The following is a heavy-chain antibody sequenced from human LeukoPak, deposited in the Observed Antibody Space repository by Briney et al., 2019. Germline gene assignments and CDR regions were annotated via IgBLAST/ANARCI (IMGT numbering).Heavy chain of an antibody. D-gene: IGHD1-26*01. CDR1: GFNFGIYS. CDR3: ARARFGSFRGIDI. Sequence: GGSLRLSCAASGFNFGIYSMTWVRQAPGKGLEWVASMGSSGSHIYYADSVKGRFTISRDNAKNSLYLQMNSLRAEDTAVYYCARARFGSFRGIDIWGQGTMVTVSS. CDR2: MGSSGSHI. J-gene: IGHJ3*02. V-gene: IGHV3-21*01.